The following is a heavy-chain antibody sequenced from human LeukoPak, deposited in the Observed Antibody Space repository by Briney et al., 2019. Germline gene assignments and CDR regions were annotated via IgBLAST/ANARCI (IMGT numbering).Heavy chain of an antibody. CDR2: ISAYNGNT. J-gene: IGHJ4*02. CDR1: GYTFTSYG. CDR3: ARGIIVGATCRPDC. D-gene: IGHD1-26*01. Sequence: ASVKVSCKASGYTFTSYGISWVRQAPGQGLEWMGWISAYNGNTNYAQKLQGRATMTTDTSTSTAYTELRSLRSGDTAVYYCARGIIVGATCRPDCWGQGTLVTVSS. V-gene: IGHV1-18*01.